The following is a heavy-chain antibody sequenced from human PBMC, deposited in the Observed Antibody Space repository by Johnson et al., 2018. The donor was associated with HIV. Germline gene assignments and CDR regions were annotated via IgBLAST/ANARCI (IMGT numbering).Heavy chain of an antibody. J-gene: IGHJ3*02. CDR3: ARAYSYGAFDI. V-gene: IGHV3-11*04. CDR1: GFTVTSTY. CDR2: ISSSGSHL. Sequence: QVQLVESGGGLIQPGGSLRLSCAASGFTVTSTYMSWVRQAPGKGLEWVAYISSSGSHLYYGDSVKGRFTISRDNAKNSLFLQMNSLRAEDTAVYYCARAYSYGAFDIWGLGTKVTVSS. D-gene: IGHD5-18*01.